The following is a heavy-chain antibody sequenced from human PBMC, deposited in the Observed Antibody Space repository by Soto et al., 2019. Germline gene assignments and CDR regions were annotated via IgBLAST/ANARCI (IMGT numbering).Heavy chain of an antibody. D-gene: IGHD2-15*01. CDR2: INAGDGNT. J-gene: IGHJ5*02. Sequence: ASVKVSCKASGYTFTIYTMHWVRQAPGQRLEWMGWINAGDGNTKYSQKFQGRVTITRDTSASTAYMELSSLRSEDTAVYYCARFVVVVAATPDRRFDPWGQGTLVTVS. CDR1: GYTFTIYT. CDR3: ARFVVVVAATPDRRFDP. V-gene: IGHV1-3*01.